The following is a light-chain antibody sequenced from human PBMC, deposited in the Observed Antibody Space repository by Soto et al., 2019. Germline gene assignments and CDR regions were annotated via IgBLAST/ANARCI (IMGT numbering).Light chain of an antibody. Sequence: DIQMTQSPSSLSASVGDRVTITCQASQDISNYLNWYQQKPGKAPKLLIYDASSLESGVPSRFSGSGSGTEFTLTISSLQPDDFATYYCQQYNSYSGFGGGTKVDIK. J-gene: IGKJ4*01. CDR2: DAS. V-gene: IGKV1-5*01. CDR1: QDISNY. CDR3: QQYNSYSG.